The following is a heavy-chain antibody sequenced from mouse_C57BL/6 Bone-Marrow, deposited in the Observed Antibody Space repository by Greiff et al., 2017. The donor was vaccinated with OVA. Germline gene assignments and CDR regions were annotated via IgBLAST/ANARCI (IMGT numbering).Heavy chain of an antibody. CDR1: GFTFSDYG. V-gene: IGHV5-17*01. CDR3: ARWRFAY. J-gene: IGHJ3*01. CDR2: ISSGSSTI. Sequence: EVMLVESGGGLVKPGGSLKLSCAASGFTFSDYGMHWVRQAPEKGLEWVAYISSGSSTIYYADTVKGRFTISSDNAKNTLFLQEASRRSEDTDMYYCARWRFAYWGQGTLVTVSA.